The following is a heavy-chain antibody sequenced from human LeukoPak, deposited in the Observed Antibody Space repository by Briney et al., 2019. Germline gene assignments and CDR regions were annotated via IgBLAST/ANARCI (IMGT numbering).Heavy chain of an antibody. CDR3: TTDLREYYFGS. V-gene: IGHV3-15*01. Sequence: GSLRLSCAASGFIFSNAWMNWVRQAPGKGLEWLGRIKSKPAGGTIDYAAPIKGRFTISRDDSKKTLYLQMDSLQTDDTAVYYCTTDLREYYFGSWGQGTVVTVSS. CDR2: IKSKPAGGTI. CDR1: GFIFSNAW. J-gene: IGHJ4*02.